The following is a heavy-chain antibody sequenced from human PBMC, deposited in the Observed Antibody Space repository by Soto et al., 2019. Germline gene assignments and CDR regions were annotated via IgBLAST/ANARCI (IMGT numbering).Heavy chain of an antibody. CDR3: AGGLTVTTTGTSNGYFDY. CDR1: GGSFSGYY. V-gene: IGHV4-34*01. CDR2: INHSGST. J-gene: IGHJ4*02. D-gene: IGHD4-17*01. Sequence: SETLSLTCAVYGGSFSGYYWSWIRQPPGKGLEWIGEINHSGSTNYNPSFKSRVTISVDTSKNQFSLKLSSVTAADTAVYYCAGGLTVTTTGTSNGYFDYWGQGTLVTVSS.